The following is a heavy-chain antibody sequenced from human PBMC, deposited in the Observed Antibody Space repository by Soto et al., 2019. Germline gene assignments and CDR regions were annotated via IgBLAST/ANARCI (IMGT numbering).Heavy chain of an antibody. CDR3: ASGYGDQLYYFDY. J-gene: IGHJ4*02. Sequence: XTLSLTCAVYGGSFSGYYCSWIRQPPGKGLEWIGEINHSGSTNYNPSLKSRVTTSVDTSKNQFSLKLSSVTAADTAVYYCASGYGDQLYYFDYWGQGTLVTVSS. D-gene: IGHD4-17*01. CDR2: INHSGST. V-gene: IGHV4-34*01. CDR1: GGSFSGYY.